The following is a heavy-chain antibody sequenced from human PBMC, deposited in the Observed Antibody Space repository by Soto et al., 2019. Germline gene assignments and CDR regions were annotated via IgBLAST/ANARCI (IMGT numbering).Heavy chain of an antibody. J-gene: IGHJ5*02. V-gene: IGHV3-9*01. CDR2: ISWNSVTI. CDR3: AKSYSSSWYANWFGP. Sequence: EVQLVESGGGLVQPGRSLRLSCAASGFTFDDYAMFWVRQAPGKGLEWVSGISWNSVTIGYADSVKGRFTISRDNAKNSLYLEMNSLRAEDTALYYCAKSYSSSWYANWFGPWGQGTLVTVSS. D-gene: IGHD6-13*01. CDR1: GFTFDDYA.